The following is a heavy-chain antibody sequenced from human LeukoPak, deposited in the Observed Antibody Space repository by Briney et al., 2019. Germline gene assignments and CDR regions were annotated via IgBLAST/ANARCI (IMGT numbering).Heavy chain of an antibody. J-gene: IGHJ4*02. V-gene: IGHV3-30*02. Sequence: PGGSLRLSCVASGFTFSSYGMHWVRQAPGKGLEWVAFLRYDGSNNYYAESAKGRFTMSRDNSKNMLYLQMNSLRAEDTALYYCARGAGRYYDSSGYYIDFWGQGILVTVSS. CDR1: GFTFSSYG. CDR2: LRYDGSNN. D-gene: IGHD3-22*01. CDR3: ARGAGRYYDSSGYYIDF.